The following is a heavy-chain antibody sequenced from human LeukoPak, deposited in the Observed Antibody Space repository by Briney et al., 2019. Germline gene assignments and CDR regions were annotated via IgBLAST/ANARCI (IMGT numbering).Heavy chain of an antibody. J-gene: IGHJ6*03. CDR3: AAASDRSYYYMDV. D-gene: IGHD3-22*01. CDR2: IYYSGST. Sequence: SETLSLTCTVSGGSISSYYWSWIRQPPGKGLEWIGYIYYSGSTNYNPSLKSRVTISVDTSKNQFSLKLSSVTAADTAVYYCAAASDRSYYYMDVWGKGTTVTVSS. CDR1: GGSISSYY. V-gene: IGHV4-59*01.